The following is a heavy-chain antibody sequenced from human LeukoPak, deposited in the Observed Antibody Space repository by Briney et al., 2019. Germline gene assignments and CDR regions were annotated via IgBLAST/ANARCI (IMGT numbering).Heavy chain of an antibody. CDR1: GGTFSSYA. D-gene: IGHD4-23*01. J-gene: IGHJ4*02. V-gene: IGHV1-69*04. CDR2: IIPILGIA. Sequence: ASVKVSCKASGGTFSSYAISWVRQAPGQGLEWMGRIIPILGIANCAQKFQGRVTITADKSTSTAYMELSSLRSEDTAVYYCARDRTHSYGGNFFDYWGQGTLVTVSS. CDR3: ARDRTHSYGGNFFDY.